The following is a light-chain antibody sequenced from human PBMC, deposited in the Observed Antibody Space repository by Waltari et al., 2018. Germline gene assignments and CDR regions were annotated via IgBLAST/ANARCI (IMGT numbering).Light chain of an antibody. J-gene: IGLJ1*01. CDR3: NSRDINDNLL. CDR1: SLRSFY. CDR2: GKN. Sequence: SSELTQDPTVSVALGQTVRITCQGDSLRSFYASWYQQKPGQAPTLVIFGKNNRPSGIPDRFSGSASGDTASLTITGAQAEDEADYYCNSRDINDNLLFATGTKVTVL. V-gene: IGLV3-19*01.